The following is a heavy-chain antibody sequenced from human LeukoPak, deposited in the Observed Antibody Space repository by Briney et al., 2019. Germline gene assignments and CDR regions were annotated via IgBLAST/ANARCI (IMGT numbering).Heavy chain of an antibody. J-gene: IGHJ5*02. Sequence: PGGSLRLSCAASGFTFSSYGMHWVRQAPGKGLEWVAVISYDRSDKYYADSVKGRFTISRDNSKNTLYLQMNSLRAEDTAVYYCAKDTYYYDTGGPVDPWGQGTLVTVSS. CDR3: AKDTYYYDTGGPVDP. V-gene: IGHV3-30*18. CDR2: ISYDRSDK. CDR1: GFTFSSYG. D-gene: IGHD3-22*01.